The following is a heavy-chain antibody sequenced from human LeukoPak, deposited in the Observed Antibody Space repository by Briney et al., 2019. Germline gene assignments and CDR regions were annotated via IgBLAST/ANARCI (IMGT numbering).Heavy chain of an antibody. CDR3: ATNRAGSYDRPFDI. V-gene: IGHV4-59*08. Sequence: SETLSLTCIVSGGAINNHYWTWIRQTPGKGLEWIGDIHYTGTTKYNPSLKSRVTISIDTSKNQFSLELSSVTATDTAVYFCATNRAGSYDRPFDIWGQGTMVTVSS. CDR1: GGAINNHY. J-gene: IGHJ3*02. D-gene: IGHD1-26*01. CDR2: IHYTGTT.